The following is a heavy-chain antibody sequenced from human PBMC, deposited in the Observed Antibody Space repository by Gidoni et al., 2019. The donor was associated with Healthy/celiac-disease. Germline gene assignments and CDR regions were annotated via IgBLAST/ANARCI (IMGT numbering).Heavy chain of an antibody. CDR2: IIPIFGTA. CDR1: GGTFSSYA. Sequence: QVQLVQSGAEVKKPGSSVQVSCKASGGTFSSYAISWVRQAPGQGLEWMGGIIPIFGTANYAQKFQGRVTITADESTSTAYMELSSLRSEDTAVYYCASGYCSGGSCYSAFDIWGQGTMVTVSS. V-gene: IGHV1-69*01. D-gene: IGHD2-15*01. CDR3: ASGYCSGGSCYSAFDI. J-gene: IGHJ3*02.